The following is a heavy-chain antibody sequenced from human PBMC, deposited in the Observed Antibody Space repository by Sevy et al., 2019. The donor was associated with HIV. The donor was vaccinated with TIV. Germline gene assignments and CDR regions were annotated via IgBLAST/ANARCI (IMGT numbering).Heavy chain of an antibody. V-gene: IGHV3-23*01. J-gene: IGHJ4*02. CDR3: VKRPYYYYNSDGHLVSSTDEADY. CDR1: GFTFNIYA. CDR2: ISGGGDGT. D-gene: IGHD3-22*01. Sequence: GESLRLSCAASGFTFNIYAMSWVRQAPGKGLEWLSAISGGGDGTYYADSVKGRFTISGDNSRNTLYLQMNSLRAEDTAVYYCVKRPYYYYNSDGHLVSSTDEADYWGQGTLVTVSS.